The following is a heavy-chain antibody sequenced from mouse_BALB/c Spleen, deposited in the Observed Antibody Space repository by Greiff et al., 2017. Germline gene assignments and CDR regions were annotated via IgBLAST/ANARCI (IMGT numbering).Heavy chain of an antibody. CDR2: ISDGGSYT. V-gene: IGHV5-4*02. CDR3: ARDLGSGMDY. Sequence: DVKLVESGGGLVKPGGSLKLSCAASGFTFSDYYMYWVRQTPEKRLEWVATISDGGSYTYYPDSVKGRFTISRDNAKNNLYLQMSSLKSEDTAMYYCARDLGSGMDYWGQGTSVTVSS. J-gene: IGHJ4*01. D-gene: IGHD1-1*01. CDR1: GFTFSDYY.